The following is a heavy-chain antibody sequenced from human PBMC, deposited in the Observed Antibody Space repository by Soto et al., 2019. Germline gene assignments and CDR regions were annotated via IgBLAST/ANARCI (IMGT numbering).Heavy chain of an antibody. CDR2: ISAYNGNT. J-gene: IGHJ3*02. D-gene: IGHD3-9*01. Sequence: ASVKVSCKASGYTFTSYGISWVRQAPGQGLEWMGWISAYNGNTNYAQKLQGRVTMTTDTSTSTGYMELRSLRSDDTAVYYCARCDAGLYDILTGYYDVGGDAFDIWGQGTMVTVSS. CDR3: ARCDAGLYDILTGYYDVGGDAFDI. CDR1: GYTFTSYG. V-gene: IGHV1-18*01.